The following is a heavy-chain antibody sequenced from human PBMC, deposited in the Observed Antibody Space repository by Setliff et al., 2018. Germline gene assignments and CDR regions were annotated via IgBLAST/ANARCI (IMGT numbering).Heavy chain of an antibody. CDR1: GYTFTGYF. D-gene: IGHD1-26*01. Sequence: VASVKVSCKTSGYTFTGYFIHWVRQAPRQGLEWLGWINPKSGVTSYAQGFQGRIAMTRDTSINTVYMELNSLTSDDAAVYFCAREGGLQGATSYYYFYNYINVWGKGTKVTVSS. J-gene: IGHJ6*03. CDR3: AREGGLQGATSYYYFYNYINV. CDR2: INPKSGVT. V-gene: IGHV1-2*02.